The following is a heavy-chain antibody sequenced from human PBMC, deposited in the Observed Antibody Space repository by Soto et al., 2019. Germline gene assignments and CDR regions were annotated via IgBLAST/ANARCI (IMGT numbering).Heavy chain of an antibody. D-gene: IGHD2-15*01. J-gene: IGHJ5*02. CDR2: ISSSSSYI. Sequence: GGSLRLSCASSGFTFSSYSMNWVRQAPGKGLEWVSSISSSSSYIYYADSVKGRFTISRDNAKNSLYLQMNSLRAEDTAVYYCARDGGYCSGGSCYPRWFDPWGQGTLVTVSS. CDR3: ARDGGYCSGGSCYPRWFDP. V-gene: IGHV3-21*01. CDR1: GFTFSSYS.